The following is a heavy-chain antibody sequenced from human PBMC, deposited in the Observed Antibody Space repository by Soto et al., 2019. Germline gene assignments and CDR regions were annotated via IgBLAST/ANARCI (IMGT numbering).Heavy chain of an antibody. CDR3: ARFSPPRKSYDSNPGWFDP. J-gene: IGHJ5*02. Sequence: PSETLSLTCTVSGGSISSYYWTWIRQPPGTGLEWIGEINHSGSTNYNPSLKSRVTISVDTSKNEFSLKLTSVTAADAAVYFFARFSPPRKSYDSNPGWFDPWGQGIMVTVSS. CDR2: INHSGST. V-gene: IGHV4-34*03. CDR1: GGSISSYY. D-gene: IGHD3-22*01.